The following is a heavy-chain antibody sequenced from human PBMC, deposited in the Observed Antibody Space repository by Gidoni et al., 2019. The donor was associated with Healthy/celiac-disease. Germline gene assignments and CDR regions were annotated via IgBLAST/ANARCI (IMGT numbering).Heavy chain of an antibody. Sequence: EVQLVDTGGGLIQPRGSLRLSCAASGFTVSSNYMSWVRQAPGKGLEWVSVIYSGGSTYYADSVKGRFTISRDNSKNTLYLQMNSLRAEDTAVYYCARVDGYNRVGNWFDPWGQGTLVTVSS. V-gene: IGHV3-53*02. J-gene: IGHJ5*02. CDR1: GFTVSSNY. CDR2: IYSGGST. D-gene: IGHD5-12*01. CDR3: ARVDGYNRVGNWFDP.